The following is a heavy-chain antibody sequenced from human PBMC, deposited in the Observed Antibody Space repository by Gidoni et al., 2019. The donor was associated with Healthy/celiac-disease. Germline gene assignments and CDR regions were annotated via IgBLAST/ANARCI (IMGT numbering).Heavy chain of an antibody. CDR3: ARGSYYYDSSGYYYVVRGRFDY. CDR1: GGSFSGYS. CDR2: INHSGST. J-gene: IGHJ4*02. Sequence: QVQLQQWGAGLLKPSETLSLTCAVYGGSFSGYSWRWIRQPPGKGLEWIGEINHSGSTNYNPSLKRRVTISVDTSKNQFSLKLSSVTAADTAVYYCARGSYYYDSSGYYYVVRGRFDYWGQGTLVTVSS. V-gene: IGHV4-34*01. D-gene: IGHD3-22*01.